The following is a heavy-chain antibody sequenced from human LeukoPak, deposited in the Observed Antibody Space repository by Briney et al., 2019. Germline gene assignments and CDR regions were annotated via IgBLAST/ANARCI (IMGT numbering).Heavy chain of an antibody. V-gene: IGHV1-18*01. CDR2: ISAYNGNT. J-gene: IGHJ5*02. Sequence: ASVKVSCKASGYTFTSYGISWVRQAPGQGLEWMGWISAYNGNTNYAQKLQGRVTMTTDTSTSTAYMELRSLRSDDTAVYYCARGNHYYDSSGYYLHWFDPWGQGTLVTVSS. CDR3: ARGNHYYDSSGYYLHWFDP. CDR1: GYTFTSYG. D-gene: IGHD3-22*01.